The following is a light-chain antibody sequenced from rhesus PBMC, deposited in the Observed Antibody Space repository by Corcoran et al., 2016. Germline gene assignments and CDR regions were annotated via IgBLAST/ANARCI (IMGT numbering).Light chain of an antibody. V-gene: IGKV1-21*01. CDR2: KAS. CDR1: QGISSW. Sequence: DIQMTQSPSSLSASVGDRVTITCRASQGISSWLAWYQQKAGKAPKVLMYKASSSQSGVPSRFSGSGSWTVFTLTISSLQTEDFANYYCQQYNSTPTFGQGTKVEIK. J-gene: IGKJ1*01. CDR3: QQYNSTPT.